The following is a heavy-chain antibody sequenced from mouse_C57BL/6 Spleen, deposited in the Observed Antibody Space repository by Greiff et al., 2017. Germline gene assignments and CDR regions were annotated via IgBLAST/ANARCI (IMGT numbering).Heavy chain of an antibody. V-gene: IGHV1-26*01. D-gene: IGHD1-1*01. CDR1: GYTFTDYY. J-gene: IGHJ2*01. CDR3: GRVINTVIATPDLDY. CDR2: INPNNGGT. Sequence: EVQLQQSGPELVKPGASVKISCKASGYTFTDYYMNWVKQTQGKSLEWIGDINPNNGGTSYNQKFKGKATLTVDKSASTAYMELRSLTSEDSAVYYCGRVINTVIATPDLDYWGQGTTLTVSS.